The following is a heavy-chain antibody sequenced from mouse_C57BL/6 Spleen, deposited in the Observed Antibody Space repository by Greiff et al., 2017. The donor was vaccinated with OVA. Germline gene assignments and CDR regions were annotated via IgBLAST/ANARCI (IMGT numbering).Heavy chain of an antibody. J-gene: IGHJ2*01. CDR1: GYTFTSYW. D-gene: IGHD1-1*01. Sequence: QVQLQQPGAELVRPGSSVKLSCKASGYTFTSYWMDWVKQRPGQGLEWIGNIYPSDSETHYNQKFKGKSTLTVDKSSSTAYMQLSSLTSEDSAVYYCARGYGSRGFDYWGQGTTLTVSS. V-gene: IGHV1-61*01. CDR2: IYPSDSET. CDR3: ARGYGSRGFDY.